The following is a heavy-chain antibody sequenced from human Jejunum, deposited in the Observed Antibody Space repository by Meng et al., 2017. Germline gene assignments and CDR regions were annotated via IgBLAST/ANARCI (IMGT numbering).Heavy chain of an antibody. Sequence: SETLSLTCTVSGGSITSVNYYWSWIRQPAGKGLEWIGRIYTSSGSTNYNPSLTSRVTMSVDTSKNQFSLKLSYVTAADTAVYYCARFTVVPAALLYYYNGMDVWGQGTTVTVSS. J-gene: IGHJ6*02. CDR3: ARFTVVPAALLYYYNGMDV. D-gene: IGHD2-2*01. CDR2: IYTSSGST. CDR1: GGSITSVNYY. V-gene: IGHV4-61*02.